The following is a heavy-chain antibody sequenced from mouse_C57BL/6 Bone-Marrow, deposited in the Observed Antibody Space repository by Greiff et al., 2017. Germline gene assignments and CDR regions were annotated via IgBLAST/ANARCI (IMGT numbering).Heavy chain of an antibody. CDR3: TRGGWFAY. CDR2: IDPETGGT. CDR1: GYTFTDYE. V-gene: IGHV1-15*01. J-gene: IGHJ3*01. Sequence: QVQLQQSGAELVRPGASVTLSCKASGYTFTDYEMHWVKQTPVHGLEWIGAIDPETGGTAYNQKFKGKAILTADKSASTAYMELRSLTSEDSAVYYCTRGGWFAYWGQGTLVTVSA.